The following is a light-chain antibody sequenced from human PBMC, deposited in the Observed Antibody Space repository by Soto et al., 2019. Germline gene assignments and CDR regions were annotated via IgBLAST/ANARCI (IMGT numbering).Light chain of an antibody. CDR3: SSYTSSSTYV. V-gene: IGLV2-14*01. Sequence: QSVLTQPASVSGSPGQSITISCTGTSSDVGGYKYVSWHQQHPGKAPKVMIYEVSNRPSGVSNRFSGSKSGNTASLTISGLQAEDEADYYCSSYTSSSTYVFGPGTKVTVL. CDR1: SSDVGGYKY. J-gene: IGLJ1*01. CDR2: EVS.